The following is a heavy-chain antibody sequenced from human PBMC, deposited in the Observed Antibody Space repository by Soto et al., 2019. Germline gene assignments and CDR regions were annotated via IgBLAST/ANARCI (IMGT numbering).Heavy chain of an antibody. D-gene: IGHD3-3*01. CDR1: GGSISSISHS. CDR3: ARDFAYFDS. V-gene: IGHV4-39*07. J-gene: IGHJ4*02. Sequence: SETLSLPCTVSGGSISSISHSWGWIRQSPGQGLEWIGNIFYNGITYYNPSLKSRVTISADTSKNQFSLNLDSVTAADTAVYFCARDFAYFDSWGQGTLVTVSS. CDR2: IFYNGIT.